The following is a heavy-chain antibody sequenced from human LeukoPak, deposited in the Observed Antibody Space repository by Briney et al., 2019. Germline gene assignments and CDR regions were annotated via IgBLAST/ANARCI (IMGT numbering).Heavy chain of an antibody. J-gene: IGHJ4*02. CDR1: GYTFTSYY. CDR3: ARGPPNWGYDY. D-gene: IGHD7-27*01. Sequence: GASVKVSCKASGYTFTSYYMHWVRQAPGQGLEWMGIINPSGGSTSYAQKFQGRVTKTRDTSTSTVYMELSSLRSDNTAVYYCARGPPNWGYDYWGPGTLVTVSS. V-gene: IGHV1-46*01. CDR2: INPSGGST.